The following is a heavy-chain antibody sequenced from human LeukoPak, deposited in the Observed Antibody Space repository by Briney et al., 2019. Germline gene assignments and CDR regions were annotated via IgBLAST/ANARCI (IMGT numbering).Heavy chain of an antibody. CDR1: GYTFISYG. CDR2: ISEYNGNT. Sequence: ASVKVSCKASGYTFISYGISWVRQAPGQGLEWMGWISEYNGNTNYARNLQGRVTMTTDTSTSTAYMELRSLRSDDTAVYYCARGLGVVTAQSEQPKPRYFDLWGRGTQVTVSS. J-gene: IGHJ2*01. D-gene: IGHD2-21*02. CDR3: ARGLGVVTAQSEQPKPRYFDL. V-gene: IGHV1-18*01.